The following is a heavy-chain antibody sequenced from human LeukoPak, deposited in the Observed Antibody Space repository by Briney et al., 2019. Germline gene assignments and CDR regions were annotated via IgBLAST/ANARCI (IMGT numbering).Heavy chain of an antibody. D-gene: IGHD2-15*01. Sequence: SETLSLTCIVSGGSISSYYWSWIRQPPGKGLEWIGYIYYSGSTNYNPSLKSRVTISVDTSKNQFSLKLSSVTAADTAVYYCARGSFPPSAEYFQHWGQGTLVTVSS. CDR1: GGSISSYY. V-gene: IGHV4-59*01. J-gene: IGHJ1*01. CDR3: ARGSFPPSAEYFQH. CDR2: IYYSGST.